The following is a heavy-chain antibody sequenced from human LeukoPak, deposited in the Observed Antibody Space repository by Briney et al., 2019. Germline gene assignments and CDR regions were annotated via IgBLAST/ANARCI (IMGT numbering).Heavy chain of an antibody. V-gene: IGHV4-59*08. D-gene: IGHD3-16*01. CDR1: GFTFSSYA. J-gene: IGHJ3*02. Sequence: PAGSLRLSCAASGFTFSSYAMSWVRQAPGKGLEWIGYISYSGSTNYNPSLKSRVTISVDTSKNQFSLKLSSVTAADTAVYYCARHLGIDLRDACDIWGQGTLVTVSS. CDR3: ARHLGIDLRDACDI. CDR2: ISYSGST.